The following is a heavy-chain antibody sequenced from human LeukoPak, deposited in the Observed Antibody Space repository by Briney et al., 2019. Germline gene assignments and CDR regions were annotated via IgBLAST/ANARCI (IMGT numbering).Heavy chain of an antibody. CDR3: ARVRYQLLNNWFDP. CDR2: INHSGST. D-gene: IGHD2-2*01. CDR1: GGSFSGYY. J-gene: IGHJ5*02. Sequence: SETLSLTCAVYGGSFSGYYWSWIRQPPGKGLEWIGEINHSGSTNYNPSLKSRVTISVDTSKNQFSLKLSSVTAADTAVYYCARVRYQLLNNWFDPWGQGTPVTVSS. V-gene: IGHV4-34*01.